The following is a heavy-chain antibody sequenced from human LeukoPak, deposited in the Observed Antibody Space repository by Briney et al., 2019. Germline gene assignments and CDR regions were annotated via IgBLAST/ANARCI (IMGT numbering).Heavy chain of an antibody. CDR3: ARGGLDTKRGGYFDY. J-gene: IGHJ4*02. CDR1: GGSFSGYY. CDR2: INHSGST. Sequence: SETLSLTCAVYGGSFSGYYWSWIRQPPGKGLEWIGEINHSGSTNYNPSLKSRVTISVDTSKNQFSLKLRSVTAADTAVYYCARGGLDTKRGGYFDYWGQGILVTVSS. D-gene: IGHD5-18*01. V-gene: IGHV4-34*01.